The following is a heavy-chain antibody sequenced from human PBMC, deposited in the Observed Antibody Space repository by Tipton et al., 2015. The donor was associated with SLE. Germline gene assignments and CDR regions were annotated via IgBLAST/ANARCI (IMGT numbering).Heavy chain of an antibody. D-gene: IGHD3-3*01. CDR3: ARECVFGVAL. J-gene: IGHJ4*02. Sequence: TLSLTCAVGSESFSIYWWTWIRQPPGKGLQWIGEISHTGRTNYNPSLQSRVTISVDRSNYHFSLRLASVTAADTAVYYCARECVFGVALWGQGTLVTVSS. V-gene: IGHV4-34*01. CDR2: ISHTGRT. CDR1: SESFSIYW.